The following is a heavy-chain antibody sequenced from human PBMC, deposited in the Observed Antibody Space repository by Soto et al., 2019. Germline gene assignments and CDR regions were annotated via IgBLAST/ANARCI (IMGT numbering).Heavy chain of an antibody. CDR3: THLLSLAHPYSYL. V-gene: IGHV3-15*07. D-gene: IGHD2-21*01. Sequence: GGSLRLSCAASGITFIYAWMDWVRQAPGKRLEWVGRIKSQASGGTIDYAAPVKGRFTISRDDSKNTVYLQMDSLETEDTAVYYCTHLLSLAHPYSYLWGQGT. CDR2: IKSQASGGTI. J-gene: IGHJ4*02. CDR1: GITFIYAW.